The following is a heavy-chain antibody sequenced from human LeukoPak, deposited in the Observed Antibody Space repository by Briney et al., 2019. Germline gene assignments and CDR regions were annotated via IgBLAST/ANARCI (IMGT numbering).Heavy chain of an antibody. CDR1: GGSISSYY. Sequence: SSETLSLTCTVSGGSISSYYWNWIRQPPGKGLEWIGYIYYSGSTNYNPSLKSRVTISVDTSKNQFSLRLSSVTAADTAVYYCARDRSNNWFDPWGQGTLVTVSS. CDR3: ARDRSNNWFDP. CDR2: IYYSGST. V-gene: IGHV4-59*01. J-gene: IGHJ5*02.